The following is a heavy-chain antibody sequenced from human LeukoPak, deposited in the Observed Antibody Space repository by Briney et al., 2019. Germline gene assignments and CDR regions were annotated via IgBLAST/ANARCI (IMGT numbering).Heavy chain of an antibody. D-gene: IGHD6-19*01. V-gene: IGHV1-69*04. J-gene: IGHJ4*02. CDR3: AIIAVGGVDPFDS. Sequence: SVKVSCKASGGTFSDYAISWVRQAPGQGLEWMGRIIPLLGVRSTAQKFQDRVTISADKSTNTAYMELSSLRYEDKAVYYCAIIAVGGVDPFDSWGQGTLVTVSS. CDR1: GGTFSDYA. CDR2: IIPLLGVR.